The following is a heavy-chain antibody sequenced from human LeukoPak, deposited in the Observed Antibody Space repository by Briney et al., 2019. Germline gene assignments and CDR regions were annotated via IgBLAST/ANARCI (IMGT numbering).Heavy chain of an antibody. V-gene: IGHV1-46*01. J-gene: IGHJ5*02. Sequence: ASVKVSCKASGYTFTSYYMHWVRQAPGQGLEWMGIINPSGGSTSYAQKFQGRDTMTRDMSTSTDYMELSSLRSEDTAVYYCARDNSVEDTAWWFDPWGQGTLVTVSS. CDR2: INPSGGST. CDR3: ARDNSVEDTAWWFDP. CDR1: GYTFTSYY. D-gene: IGHD4-23*01.